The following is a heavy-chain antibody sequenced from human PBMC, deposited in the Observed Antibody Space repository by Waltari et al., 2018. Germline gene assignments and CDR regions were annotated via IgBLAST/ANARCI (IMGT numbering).Heavy chain of an antibody. V-gene: IGHV4-39*07. CDR2: IYYSGST. CDR1: GGSISSSSYY. J-gene: IGHJ4*02. CDR3: ARVVMGKQLVPYYFDY. D-gene: IGHD6-6*01. Sequence: QLQLQESGPGLVKPSETLSLTCTVSGGSISSSSYYWGWIRQPPGKGLEWIGSIYYSGSTYYNPSLKSRVTISVDTSKNQFSLKLSSVTAADTAVYYCARVVMGKQLVPYYFDYWGQGTLVTVSS.